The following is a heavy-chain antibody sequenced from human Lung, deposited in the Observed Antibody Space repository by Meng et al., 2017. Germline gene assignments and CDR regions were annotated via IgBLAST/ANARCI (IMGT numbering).Heavy chain of an antibody. Sequence: GPPQHWGAAVFYPSETLSPSCVVSGGSFSDYYLSWIRYPPGKGLGWIGEINHSGSTNYNPSLESRATISVDTSQNNLSLKLSSVTAADSAVYYCARGPTTMAHDFDYWGQGTLVTVSS. V-gene: IGHV4-34*01. CDR1: GGSFSDYY. D-gene: IGHD4-11*01. CDR2: INHSGST. CDR3: ARGPTTMAHDFDY. J-gene: IGHJ4*02.